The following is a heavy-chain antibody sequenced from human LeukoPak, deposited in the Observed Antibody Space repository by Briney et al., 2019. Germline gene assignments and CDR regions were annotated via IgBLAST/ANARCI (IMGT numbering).Heavy chain of an antibody. J-gene: IGHJ4*02. V-gene: IGHV3-23*01. CDR3: AKTKSGYCSGGSCYVDY. D-gene: IGHD2-15*01. CDR2: ISRSGGST. CDR1: GFTFSSYA. Sequence: GGSLRLSCAASGFTFSSYAMSWVRQAPGKGLEWVSAISRSGGSTYYADSVKGRFTSSRDNSKNTLYLQMNSLRAEDTVVYYCAKTKSGYCSGGSCYVDYWGQGTLVTVSS.